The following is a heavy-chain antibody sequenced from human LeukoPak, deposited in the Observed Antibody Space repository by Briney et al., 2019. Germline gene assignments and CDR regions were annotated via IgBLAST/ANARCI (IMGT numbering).Heavy chain of an antibody. V-gene: IGHV3-48*01. Sequence: GGSLRLSCAASGFTFSSYSMNWVRQAPGKGLEWVSYISSRSSTIYYADSVKGRFTISRDNAKNSLYLQMNSLRAEDTAVYYCARLWLKKPVVAHATRVWIDPWGPGTLVMVSS. CDR3: ARLWLKKPVVAHATRVWIDP. CDR2: ISSRSSTI. D-gene: IGHD6-19*01. CDR1: GFTFSSYS. J-gene: IGHJ5*02.